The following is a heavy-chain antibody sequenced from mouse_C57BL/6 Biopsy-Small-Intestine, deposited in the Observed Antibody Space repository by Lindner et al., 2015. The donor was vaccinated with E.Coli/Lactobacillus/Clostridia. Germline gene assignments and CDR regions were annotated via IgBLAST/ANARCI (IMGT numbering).Heavy chain of an antibody. D-gene: IGHD1-1*02. V-gene: IGHV1-81*01. CDR3: ARCDFISMVVVPFDY. CDR1: GYTFTSYG. CDR2: IYPRSGNT. J-gene: IGHJ2*01. Sequence: VQLQESGAELARPGASVKLSCKASGYTFTSYGISWVKRRTGQGLEWIGDIYPRSGNTYYNEKFKGKATVTADKSSSTAYMELRSLTSEDSAVYFCARCDFISMVVVPFDYWGQGTTLTVSS.